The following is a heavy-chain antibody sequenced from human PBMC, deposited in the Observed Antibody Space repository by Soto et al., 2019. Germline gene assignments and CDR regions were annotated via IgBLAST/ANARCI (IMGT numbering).Heavy chain of an antibody. D-gene: IGHD6-13*01. CDR1: GFTFRSCA. CDR2: ISGSGSST. J-gene: IGHJ3*02. CDR3: AKDPYSSSNDGFDI. Sequence: PGGSLRLSCAASGFTFRSCALTWVRQAPGKGLEWVSSISGSGSSTYYADSVEGRFTISRDNSNNTLFLQMNSLGAEDTAIYYCAKDPYSSSNDGFDIWGQGTMVTVSS. V-gene: IGHV3-23*01.